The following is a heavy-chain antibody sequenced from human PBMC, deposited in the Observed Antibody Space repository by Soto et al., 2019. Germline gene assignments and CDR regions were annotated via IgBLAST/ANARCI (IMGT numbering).Heavy chain of an antibody. V-gene: IGHV3-30*18. CDR3: AKDRWEFTRYFDS. CDR2: ISKDGNDQ. Sequence: SLRLSCAASGFTFSSYGMHWVRQAPGKGLEWVAMISKDGNDQYYADSVKGRFTVSRDNSKNTVSLQMHSLRPEDTAFYYCAKDRWEFTRYFDSWGQGTLVTVSS. J-gene: IGHJ4*02. D-gene: IGHD1-26*01. CDR1: GFTFSSYG.